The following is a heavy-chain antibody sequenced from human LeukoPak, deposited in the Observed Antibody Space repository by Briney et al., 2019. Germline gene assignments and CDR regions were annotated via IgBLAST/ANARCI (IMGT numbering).Heavy chain of an antibody. CDR1: GYVFTTSG. Sequence: ASVTVSCKTSGYVFTTSGISWVRQAPGQGLEWMGWISGYTGSTNSAQKFQARVTMTIDTSANTAYMELRGLRSDDTAVYYCARCGAAAGHEVDYWGQGTLVTVSS. J-gene: IGHJ4*02. CDR2: ISGYTGST. V-gene: IGHV1-18*01. CDR3: ARCGAAAGHEVDY. D-gene: IGHD6-13*01.